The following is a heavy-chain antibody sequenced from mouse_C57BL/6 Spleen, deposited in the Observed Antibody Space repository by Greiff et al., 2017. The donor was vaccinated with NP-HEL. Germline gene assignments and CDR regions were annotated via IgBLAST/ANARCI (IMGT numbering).Heavy chain of an antibody. J-gene: IGHJ4*01. CDR1: GFTFSSYA. D-gene: IGHD1-3*01. CDR2: ISDGGSYT. CDR3: ARVSKEDAMDY. Sequence: DVKLVESGGGLVKPGGSLKLSCAASGFTFSSYAMSWVRQTPEKRLEWVATISDGGSYTYYPDNVKGRFTISRDNAKNNLYLQMSHLKSEDTAMYYCARVSKEDAMDYWGQGTSVTVSS. V-gene: IGHV5-4*03.